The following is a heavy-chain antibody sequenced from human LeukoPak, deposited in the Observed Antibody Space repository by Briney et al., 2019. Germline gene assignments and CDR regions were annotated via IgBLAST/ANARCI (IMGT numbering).Heavy chain of an antibody. CDR1: GGSISSNY. V-gene: IGHV4-59*08. J-gene: IGHJ4*02. D-gene: IGHD7-27*01. CDR3: ARLAWGRLDY. CDR2: IYYSGST. Sequence: SETLSLTSSVSGGSISSNYWSWIGQPPGKGLEWIGYIYYSGSTNYNPSLKSRVTISVDTSKNQFSLKLSSVTAADTAVYYCARLAWGRLDYWGQGTLVTVSS.